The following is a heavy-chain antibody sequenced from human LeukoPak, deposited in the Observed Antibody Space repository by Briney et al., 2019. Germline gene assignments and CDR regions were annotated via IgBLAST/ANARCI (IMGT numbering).Heavy chain of an antibody. J-gene: IGHJ4*02. CDR2: IRSKAYGGIT. D-gene: IGHD3-10*01. V-gene: IGHV3-49*03. CDR3: TRWYYGSGTYYSALGY. Sequence: GGSLRLSCTASGFTFGDYGMSWFRQAPGKGLEWIGFIRSKAYGGITEYAASVKGRFTIPRDDSKSIAYLQMSSLRTEDTAVYYCTRWYYGSGTYYSALGYWGQGTLVTVSS. CDR1: GFTFGDYG.